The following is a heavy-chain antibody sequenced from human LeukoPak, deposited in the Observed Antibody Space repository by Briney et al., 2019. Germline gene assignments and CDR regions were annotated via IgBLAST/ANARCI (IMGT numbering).Heavy chain of an antibody. D-gene: IGHD6-19*01. J-gene: IGHJ4*02. V-gene: IGHV5-51*01. CDR1: GYIFTSYW. Sequence: GESLKISCKGSGYIFTSYWIGWVRQMPGKGLEWMGIIYPGDSDTRYSPSFQGQVTISADKSISTAYLQWSSLKASDTAMYYCARRSDFIAVAGMIEYFDYWGQGTLVTVSS. CDR2: IYPGDSDT. CDR3: ARRSDFIAVAGMIEYFDY.